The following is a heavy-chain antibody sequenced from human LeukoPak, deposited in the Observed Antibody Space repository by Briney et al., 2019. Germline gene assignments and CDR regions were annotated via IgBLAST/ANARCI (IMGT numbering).Heavy chain of an antibody. V-gene: IGHV1-2*02. J-gene: IGHJ4*02. D-gene: IGHD3-22*01. CDR3: ARLGYYYDSSGQGV. CDR2: INPNSGGT. CDR1: GYTFTGYY. Sequence: ASVKVSCKASGYTFTGYYMHWVRQAPGQGLEWMGWINPNSGGTNYAQKFQGRVTMTRDTSISIAYMELSRLRSDDTAVYYCARLGYYYDSSGQGVWGQGTLVTVSS.